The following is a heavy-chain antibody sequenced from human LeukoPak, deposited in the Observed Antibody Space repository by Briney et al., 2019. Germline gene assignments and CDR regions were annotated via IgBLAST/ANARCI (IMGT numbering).Heavy chain of an antibody. V-gene: IGHV3-23*01. CDR1: GFTFNSFA. J-gene: IGHJ4*02. CDR2: ISGSGSTT. Sequence: GGSLRLSCAASGFTFNSFAMSWVRQAPGKGLEWVSAISGSGSTTYYADSLKGRFTISRDNSKDTLYLQMNSLRAEDTAVYYCAKAGGTYYDYYFDYWGQGTLVTVSS. D-gene: IGHD5-12*01. CDR3: AKAGGTYYDYYFDY.